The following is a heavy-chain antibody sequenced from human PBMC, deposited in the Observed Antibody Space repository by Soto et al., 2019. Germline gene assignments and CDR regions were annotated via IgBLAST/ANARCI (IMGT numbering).Heavy chain of an antibody. CDR2: ISSSSSYI. Sequence: EVQLVESGGGLVKPGGSLRLSCAASGFTFSSYSMNWVRQAPGKGLEWVSSISSSSSYIYYADSVKGRFTISRDNAENSLYLQMNSLRAEDTAVYYCARGGYSYGPVDYWGQGTLVTVSS. CDR1: GFTFSSYS. CDR3: ARGGYSYGPVDY. J-gene: IGHJ4*02. V-gene: IGHV3-21*01. D-gene: IGHD5-18*01.